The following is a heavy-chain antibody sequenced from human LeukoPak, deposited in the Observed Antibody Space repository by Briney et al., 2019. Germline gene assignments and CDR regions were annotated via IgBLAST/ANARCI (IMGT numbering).Heavy chain of an antibody. CDR3: TTEGGEYYDILTGYYVRSDAFDI. CDR2: IKSKTDGRTT. CDR1: GFTFSNAW. D-gene: IGHD3-9*01. V-gene: IGHV3-15*01. J-gene: IGHJ3*02. Sequence: GGSLRLSCAASGFTFSNAWMSWVRQAPGKGLEWVGRIKSKTDGRTTDYAAHGKVRFTISRADSKNTLHLKMNSLKTAATAYYYCTTEGGEYYDILTGYYVRSDAFDIWGQGTMVTVSS.